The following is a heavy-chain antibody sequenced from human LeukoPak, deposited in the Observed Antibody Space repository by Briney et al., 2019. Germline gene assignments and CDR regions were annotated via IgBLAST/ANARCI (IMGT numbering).Heavy chain of an antibody. CDR1: GGSISSYY. Sequence: SETLSLTCTVSGGSISSYYWSWMRQPPGKGLEWIGYIYYSGSTNYNPSLKSRVTISVDTSKNQFSLKLSSVTAADTAVYYCARDRGYFQHWGQGTLVTVSS. V-gene: IGHV4-59*01. D-gene: IGHD5-24*01. CDR3: ARDRGYFQH. CDR2: IYYSGST. J-gene: IGHJ1*01.